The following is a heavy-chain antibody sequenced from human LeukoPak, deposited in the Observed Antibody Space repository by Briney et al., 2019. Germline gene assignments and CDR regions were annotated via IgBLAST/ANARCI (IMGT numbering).Heavy chain of an antibody. J-gene: IGHJ4*02. Sequence: SVKVSCKASGGTFSSYAISWVRQAPGQGLEWMGRIIPILGIANYAQRFQGRVTITADKSTSTAYMELSSLRSEDTVVYYCASLRDKSRDEEGYCSSTSCSYWGQGTLVTVSS. D-gene: IGHD2-2*01. V-gene: IGHV1-69*04. CDR3: ASLRDKSRDEEGYCSSTSCSY. CDR1: GGTFSSYA. CDR2: IIPILGIA.